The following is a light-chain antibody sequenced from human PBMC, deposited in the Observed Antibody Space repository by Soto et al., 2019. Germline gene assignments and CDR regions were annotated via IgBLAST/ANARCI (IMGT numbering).Light chain of an antibody. V-gene: IGKV1-39*01. CDR1: QSITTY. Sequence: DIQMTQSPSSLPASIGDRVTITCRASQSITTYLNWYQQKPGKAPNLLIYGAFNLQSGVPSRFSGSGSGTDFTLTISSLQPEDFATYYCQQSYITPLTFGGGTKMDIK. CDR3: QQSYITPLT. J-gene: IGKJ4*01. CDR2: GAF.